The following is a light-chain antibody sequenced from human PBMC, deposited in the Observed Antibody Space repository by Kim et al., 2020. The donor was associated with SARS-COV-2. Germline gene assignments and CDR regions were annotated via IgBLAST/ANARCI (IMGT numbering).Light chain of an antibody. CDR2: GAS. CDR1: QSVNSAS. V-gene: IGKV3-20*01. J-gene: IGKJ2*01. CDR3: QQYGSSPPHT. Sequence: SPGERATLFCRASQSVNSASLAWYQQKPGQAPRLLIYGASTRATGIPDRFSGGGSGTDFTLTISRLEPEDFAVYYCQQYGSSPPHTFGQGTKLEI.